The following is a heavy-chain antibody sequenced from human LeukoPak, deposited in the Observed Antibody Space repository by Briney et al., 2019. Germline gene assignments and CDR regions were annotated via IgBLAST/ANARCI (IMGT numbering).Heavy chain of an antibody. CDR1: GGSISSSSYY. Sequence: SETLSLTCTVSGGSISSSSYYWGWIRQPPGKGLEWIGSIYYSGSTYYNPSLKSRVTISVDTSKNQFSLKLSSVTAADTAVYYCARKDSVPSGSYFPAPATFDYWGQGTLVTASS. CDR3: ARKDSVPSGSYFPAPATFDY. J-gene: IGHJ4*02. D-gene: IGHD1-26*01. CDR2: IYYSGST. V-gene: IGHV4-39*01.